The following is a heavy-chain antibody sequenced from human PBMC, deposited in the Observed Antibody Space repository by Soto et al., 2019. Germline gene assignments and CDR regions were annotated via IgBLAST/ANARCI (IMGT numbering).Heavy chain of an antibody. CDR1: GFTFSSYG. D-gene: IGHD3-16*01. CDR2: IWYDGSNK. Sequence: GGSLRLSCAASGFTFSSYGMHWVRQAPGKGLEWVAVIWYDGSNKYYADSVKGRFTISRDNSKNTLYLQMNSLRAEDTAVYYCARAGLGGDDYYYYGMDVWGQGTTVTVSS. V-gene: IGHV3-33*01. J-gene: IGHJ6*02. CDR3: ARAGLGGDDYYYYGMDV.